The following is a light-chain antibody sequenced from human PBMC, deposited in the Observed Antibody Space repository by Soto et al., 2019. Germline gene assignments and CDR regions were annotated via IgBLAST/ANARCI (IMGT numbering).Light chain of an antibody. CDR3: QHSNRFSWK. CDR2: GAS. V-gene: IGKV1-16*01. Sequence: DIQMTQSPSSLSASVGDRVTITCRASQGISNYLAWYQQKPGKAPKLLIYGASSLQSGVPSRFSGSGSGTKINITISSLQTDDFATYYCQHSNRFSWKFGKGTKVDIK. J-gene: IGKJ1*01. CDR1: QGISNY.